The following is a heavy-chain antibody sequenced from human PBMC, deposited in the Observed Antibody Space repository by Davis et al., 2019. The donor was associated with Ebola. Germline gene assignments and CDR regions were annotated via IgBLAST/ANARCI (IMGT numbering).Heavy chain of an antibody. CDR1: GFTFTRYS. V-gene: IGHV3-48*02. Sequence: GESLKISCAASGFTFTRYSMNWVRQAPGKGLEWVSYISSSSSTIYYADSVKGRFTISRDNAKNSLYLQMNSLRDEATAVYFCARAGVNSYDSSGYYYDYWGQGTLVTVSS. CDR3: ARAGVNSYDSSGYYYDY. CDR2: ISSSSSTI. D-gene: IGHD3-22*01. J-gene: IGHJ4*02.